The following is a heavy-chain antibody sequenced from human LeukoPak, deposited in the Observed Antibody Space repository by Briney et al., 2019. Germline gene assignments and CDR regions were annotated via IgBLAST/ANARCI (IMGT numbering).Heavy chain of an antibody. D-gene: IGHD3-22*01. CDR3: ARCYYDSSGYYIH. Sequence: ASVKVSCKASGYTFTNYGITWVRQAPGQGLERMGWISAYNGNTNYAQKLQGRVTMTTDTSTSTAYVELRNLRSDDTAVYYCARCYYDSSGYYIHWGQGSLVTVSS. CDR1: GYTFTNYG. V-gene: IGHV1-18*01. CDR2: ISAYNGNT. J-gene: IGHJ4*02.